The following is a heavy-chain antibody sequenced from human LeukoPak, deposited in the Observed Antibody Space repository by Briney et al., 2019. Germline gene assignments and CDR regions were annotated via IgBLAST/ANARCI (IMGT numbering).Heavy chain of an antibody. CDR3: ARARTGTNCFDY. J-gene: IGHJ4*02. CDR2: IYYSGST. V-gene: IGHV4-59*12. Sequence: MTSETLSLTCTVSGGSISSYYWSWIRQPPGKGLEWVGYIYYSGSTNYNPSLKSRVTISVDTSKNQFSLKLSSVTAADTAVYYCARARTGTNCFDYWGQGTLVTVSS. CDR1: GGSISSYY. D-gene: IGHD1-1*01.